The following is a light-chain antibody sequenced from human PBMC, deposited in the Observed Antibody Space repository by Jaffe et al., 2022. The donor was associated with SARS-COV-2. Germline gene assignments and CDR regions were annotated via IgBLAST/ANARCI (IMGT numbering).Light chain of an antibody. CDR1: QSINSW. CDR2: KAS. V-gene: IGKV1-5*03. CDR3: LQYNLYSFT. Sequence: IQMTQSPSALSASVGDRVTITCRASQSINSWLAWYQQKPGKAPKLLIFKASSLESGVPSRFSGSGSGTEFTLTISSLQPDDVATYYCLQYNLYSFTFGPGTKVAIK. J-gene: IGKJ3*01.